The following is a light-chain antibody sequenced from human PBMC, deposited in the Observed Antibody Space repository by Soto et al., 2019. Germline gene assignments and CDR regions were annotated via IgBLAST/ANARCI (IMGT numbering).Light chain of an antibody. CDR2: EVS. Sequence: DILVTQSPSTLSASVGDRVTISCRASQSINKWLAWYQHKPGKAPNLLIYEVSTLHSGVPSRFSGSGSGTEFTLTISSLRPDDFATYYCQHYSGDRATFGQGTKVDIK. CDR1: QSINKW. V-gene: IGKV1-5*03. J-gene: IGKJ1*01. CDR3: QHYSGDRAT.